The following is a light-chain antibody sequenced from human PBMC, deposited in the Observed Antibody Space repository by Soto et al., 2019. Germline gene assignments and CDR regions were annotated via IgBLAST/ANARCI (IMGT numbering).Light chain of an antibody. Sequence: SSELTQPPSVSVAPEKTTTITCGGTNIGDKRVHWYRQKSGQAPVLLISYDSDRPSGIPERFSGSNSGNTATLTISRVEAGDEADYYCQVWDIMTDNYVFGGGTKLTVL. J-gene: IGLJ1*01. V-gene: IGLV3-21*04. CDR1: NIGDKR. CDR2: YDS. CDR3: QVWDIMTDNYV.